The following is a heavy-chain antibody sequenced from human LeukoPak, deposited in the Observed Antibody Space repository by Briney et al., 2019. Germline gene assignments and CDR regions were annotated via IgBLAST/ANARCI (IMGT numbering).Heavy chain of an antibody. J-gene: IGHJ5*02. CDR3: ARGSVTQRHLNWFDP. CDR2: TNHSGST. D-gene: IGHD4-17*01. CDR1: GGSFSGYY. V-gene: IGHV4-34*01. Sequence: SETPSLTCAVYGGSFSGYYWSCIRQPPGKGLGWIGETNHSGSTNYNPSLKSRVTISVDTSKNQFSLKLSSVTAADTAVYYCARGSVTQRHLNWFDPWGQGTLVTVSS.